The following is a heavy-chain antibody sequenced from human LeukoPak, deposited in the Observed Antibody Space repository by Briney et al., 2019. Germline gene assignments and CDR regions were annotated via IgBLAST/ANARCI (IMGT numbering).Heavy chain of an antibody. V-gene: IGHV4-59*01. Sequence: SETLSLTCTVSGGSISSYYWSWIRQPPGKGLEWIGYVYYTGSTNYNPSLKSRVTTSIDTSKKQFSLKLSSVTAADTAVYYCARGNYGSGTYYNDYWGQGTLVTVSS. J-gene: IGHJ4*02. CDR3: ARGNYGSGTYYNDY. CDR1: GGSISSYY. D-gene: IGHD3-10*01. CDR2: VYYTGST.